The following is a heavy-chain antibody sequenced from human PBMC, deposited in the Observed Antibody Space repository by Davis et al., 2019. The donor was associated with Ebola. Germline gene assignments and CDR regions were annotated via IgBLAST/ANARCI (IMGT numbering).Heavy chain of an antibody. V-gene: IGHV1-2*06. CDR3: ASFGQLVESYYFDY. D-gene: IGHD3/OR15-3a*01. J-gene: IGHJ4*02. CDR2: INPNSGGT. Sequence: AASVKVSCKASGYTFTGSYIHWFRQAPGQGLEWMGRINPNSGGTNYAQKFQGRVTMTRDTSISTAYMELSRLTSDDTAVYYCASFGQLVESYYFDYWGQGTLVTVSS. CDR1: GYTFTGSY.